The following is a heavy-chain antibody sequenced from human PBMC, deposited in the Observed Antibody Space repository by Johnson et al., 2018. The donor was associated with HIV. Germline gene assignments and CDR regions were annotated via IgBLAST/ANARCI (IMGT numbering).Heavy chain of an antibody. J-gene: IGHJ3*02. CDR2: ISYDGSNK. V-gene: IGHV3-30*14. CDR1: GFTFSSYA. CDR3: AREAGAFDI. Sequence: QMLLVESGGGVVQPGRSLRLSCAASGFTFSSYAMHWVRQAPGKGLEWVAVISYDGSNKYYADSVKGRFTISRDNSKNTLYLQMNTLRAEDTAVYYCAREAGAFDIWGQGTTVTVSP.